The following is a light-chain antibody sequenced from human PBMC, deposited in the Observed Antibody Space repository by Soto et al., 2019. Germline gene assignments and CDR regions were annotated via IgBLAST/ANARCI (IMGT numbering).Light chain of an antibody. CDR1: SSDVGRYNY. CDR3: SSYTSSSTYVV. J-gene: IGLJ2*01. CDR2: DVS. Sequence: QSVLTQPASVSGSPGQSITISCTGTSSDVGRYNYVSWYQQHPGKAPKLMIYDVSNRPSGVSNRFSGSKSGNTASLTISGLQAEDEADYYCSSYTSSSTYVVFGGGTKVTVL. V-gene: IGLV2-14*01.